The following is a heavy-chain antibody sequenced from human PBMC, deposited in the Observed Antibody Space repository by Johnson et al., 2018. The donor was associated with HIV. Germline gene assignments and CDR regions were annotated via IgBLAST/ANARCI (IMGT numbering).Heavy chain of an antibody. D-gene: IGHD6-13*01. CDR2: ISYDGSNK. J-gene: IGHJ3*01. CDR1: GFTFSSYA. Sequence: QVQLVESGGGVVQPGGSLRLSCAASGFTFSSYAMHCVRQAPGKGLEWVAVISYDGSNKYYADSVKGRFTISRDNSKNTLYLQMNSLRTEDMAVYHCARARYTSDWYLYDAFDLWGQGTMVTVSS. V-gene: IGHV3-30-3*01. CDR3: ARARYTSDWYLYDAFDL.